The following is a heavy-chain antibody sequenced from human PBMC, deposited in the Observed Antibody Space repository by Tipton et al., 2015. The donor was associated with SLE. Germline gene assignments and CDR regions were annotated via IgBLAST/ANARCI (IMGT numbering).Heavy chain of an antibody. CDR1: GGSISSYY. Sequence: LRLSCTVSGGSISSYYWSWIRQPPGKGLEWIGYIYYSGSTNYNPSLKSRVTISVDTSKNQFSLKLSSVTAADTAVYYCARGFTVTGRGYYYYYMDVWGKGTTVTVSS. CDR2: IYYSGST. CDR3: ARGFTVTGRGYYYYYMDV. V-gene: IGHV4-59*01. J-gene: IGHJ6*03. D-gene: IGHD4-11*01.